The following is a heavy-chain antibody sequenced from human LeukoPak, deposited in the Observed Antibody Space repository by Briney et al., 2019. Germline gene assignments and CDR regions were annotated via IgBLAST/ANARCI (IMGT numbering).Heavy chain of an antibody. CDR1: GFTFSSHW. CDR2: INSDGSST. J-gene: IGHJ6*02. V-gene: IGHV3-74*01. Sequence: GGSLRLSCAASGFTFSSHWMHWVRQAPGKGLVWVSRINSDGSSTSYADSVKGRFTISRDNAKNTLYLQMNSLRDEDTAVYYCARGATHYDILTGYSPAGMDVWGQGTTATVSS. CDR3: ARGATHYDILTGYSPAGMDV. D-gene: IGHD3-9*01.